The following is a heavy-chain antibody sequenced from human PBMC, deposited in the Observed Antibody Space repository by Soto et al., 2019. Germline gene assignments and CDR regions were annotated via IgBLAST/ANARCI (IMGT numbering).Heavy chain of an antibody. Sequence: EVKLVESRGGLVQPGGSLRLSCAASGFSFSDHYMDWVRQAPGKGLERVGRTRNKANSYSTEYAASVKGRFKISRDESLDSLYLQMNSLKTEDTAVYYCASTYGDYRDFKHWGQGTLVTVSS. J-gene: IGHJ1*01. CDR1: GFSFSDHY. V-gene: IGHV3-72*01. D-gene: IGHD4-17*01. CDR3: ASTYGDYRDFKH. CDR2: TRNKANSYST.